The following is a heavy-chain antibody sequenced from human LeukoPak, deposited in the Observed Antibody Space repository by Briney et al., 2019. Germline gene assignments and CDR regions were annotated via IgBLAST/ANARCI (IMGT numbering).Heavy chain of an antibody. CDR2: IYPNGNT. V-gene: IGHV3-66*01. D-gene: IGHD5-18*01. CDR1: GFTISSNY. Sequence: GGSLRLSCAASGFTISSNYMNWVRQAPGKGLEWVSMIYPNGNTFYTNSVKGRFTISRDNSKNTLDLQMSSLRAEDTAVYYCARRGHGYGSPFDYWGQGTLVTVSS. J-gene: IGHJ4*02. CDR3: ARRGHGYGSPFDY.